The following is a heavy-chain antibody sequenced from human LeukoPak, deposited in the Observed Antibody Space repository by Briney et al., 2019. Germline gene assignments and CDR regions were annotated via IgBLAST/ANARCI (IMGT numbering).Heavy chain of an antibody. J-gene: IGHJ6*02. D-gene: IGHD3-3*01. CDR3: ARDHTDFWSGSDYYYYGTDV. V-gene: IGHV1-18*01. Sequence: GASVKVSCKASGYTFTSYGISWVRQAPGQGLEWMGWISAYNGNTNYAQKLQGRVTMTTDTSTSTAYMELRSLRSDDTAVYYCARDHTDFWSGSDYYYYGTDVWGQGTTVTVSS. CDR2: ISAYNGNT. CDR1: GYTFTSYG.